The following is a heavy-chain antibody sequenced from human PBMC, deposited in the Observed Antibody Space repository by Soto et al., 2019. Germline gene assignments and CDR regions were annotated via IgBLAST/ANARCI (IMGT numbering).Heavy chain of an antibody. CDR1: GFTFSYHA. Sequence: QVQLVESGGGVVQPGRSLRLSCAASGFTFSYHALNWVRQAPGKGLEWVAGISYDGDNKYIAESVKGRFTISRDNSKNTVSLPMNSLIAEDTAMYFCARGTTTSAFSAMDVWGQGTTVTVSS. D-gene: IGHD1-1*01. CDR2: ISYDGDNK. J-gene: IGHJ6*02. V-gene: IGHV3-30-3*01. CDR3: ARGTTTSAFSAMDV.